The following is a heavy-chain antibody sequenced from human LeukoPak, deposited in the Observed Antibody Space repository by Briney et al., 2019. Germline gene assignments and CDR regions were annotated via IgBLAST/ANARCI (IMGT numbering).Heavy chain of an antibody. Sequence: PSETLSPTCTVSGGSISSYYWSWIRQPPGKGLEWIGYIYYSGSTNYNPSLRSRVTMSVDTSKNQFSLKLRSVTAADTAVYYCARAEAVSGTGWFDPWGQGTLVTASS. D-gene: IGHD6-13*01. CDR2: IYYSGST. CDR1: GGSISSYY. V-gene: IGHV4-59*01. J-gene: IGHJ5*02. CDR3: ARAEAVSGTGWFDP.